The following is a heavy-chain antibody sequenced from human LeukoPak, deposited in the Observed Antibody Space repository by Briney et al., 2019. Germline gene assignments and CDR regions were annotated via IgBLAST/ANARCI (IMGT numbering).Heavy chain of an antibody. CDR1: GYTLTELS. J-gene: IGHJ4*02. CDR3: ATFCGHCPTNY. D-gene: IGHD3/OR15-3a*01. V-gene: IGHV1-24*01. CDR2: FDPEDGET. Sequence: ASVKVSCKVSGYTLTELSMYWVRQAPGKGLEWMGGFDPEDGETIYAQKFQGRVTMTADTSTDTAYMELSSLRSEDTAVYYCATFCGHCPTNYWGQGTLVTVSS.